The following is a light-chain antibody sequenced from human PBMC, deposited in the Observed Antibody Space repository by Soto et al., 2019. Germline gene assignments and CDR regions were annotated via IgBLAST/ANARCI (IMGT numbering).Light chain of an antibody. Sequence: QSALTQPASVSGSPGQSITISCTGTSSDVGGYNYVSWYQQHPGKVPKLMISEVSNRPSGVSDRFSGSKSGNTASLTISGLQAEDEADYYCSSYTSSITYVFGTVTKLTVL. V-gene: IGLV2-14*01. CDR1: SSDVGGYNY. J-gene: IGLJ1*01. CDR3: SSYTSSITYV. CDR2: EVS.